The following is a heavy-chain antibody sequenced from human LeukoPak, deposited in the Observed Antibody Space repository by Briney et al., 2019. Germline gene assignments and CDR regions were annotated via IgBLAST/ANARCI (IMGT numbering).Heavy chain of an antibody. V-gene: IGHV4-34*01. D-gene: IGHD3-3*01. J-gene: IGHJ6*02. CDR1: GGSFSGYY. CDR3: ARGGVGYYDFRSGYGPAGGMDV. Sequence: SETLSLTCAVYGGSFSGYYWSWIRQPPGKGLEWIGEINHSGSTNYNPSLKSRVTISVDTSKNQFSLKLSSVTAADTAVYYCARGGVGYYDFRSGYGPAGGMDVWGQGTTVTVSS. CDR2: INHSGST.